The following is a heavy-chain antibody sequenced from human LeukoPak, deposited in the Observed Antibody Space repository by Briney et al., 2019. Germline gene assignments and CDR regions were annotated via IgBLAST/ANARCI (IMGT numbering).Heavy chain of an antibody. D-gene: IGHD1-20*01. Sequence: PGGSLRLSCVASDFTFSTYGMNWVRQAPGTGLERVSSISGSGSSIHYKESVRGRFTISRDNSRNSIYLQMNSLRAEVTAVYYCARFVANWNPGGMDVWGQGTTVIVSS. V-gene: IGHV3-21*01. CDR1: DFTFSTYG. J-gene: IGHJ6*02. CDR2: ISGSGSSI. CDR3: ARFVANWNPGGMDV.